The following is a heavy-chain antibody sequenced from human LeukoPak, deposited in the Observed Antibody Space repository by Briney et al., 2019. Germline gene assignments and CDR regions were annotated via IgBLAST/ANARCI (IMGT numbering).Heavy chain of an antibody. CDR3: ARMRVPAAKGPFDY. Sequence: SETLSLTCAVYGGSSSGYYWSWIRQPPGKGLEWIGEINHSGSTNYNPSLKSRVTISVDTSKNQFSLKLSSVTAADTAVYYCARMRVPAAKGPFDYWGQGTLVTVSS. CDR2: INHSGST. CDR1: GGSSSGYY. V-gene: IGHV4-34*01. J-gene: IGHJ4*02. D-gene: IGHD2-2*01.